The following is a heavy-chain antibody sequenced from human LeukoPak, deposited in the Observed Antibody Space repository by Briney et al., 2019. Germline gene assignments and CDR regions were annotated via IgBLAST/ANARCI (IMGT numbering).Heavy chain of an antibody. CDR2: IDPRSGAT. J-gene: IGHJ2*01. CDR1: GGTFSSYA. Sequence: ASVKVSCKASGGTFSSYAISWVRQAPGRGLEWMGWIDPRSGATGYAQKFHGRVTMTRDMSITTVYMELTSLTSDDTAIYYCARDKGDATGNFWFLEVWGRGTLVTVSS. V-gene: IGHV1-2*02. CDR3: ARDKGDATGNFWFLEV. D-gene: IGHD2-21*01.